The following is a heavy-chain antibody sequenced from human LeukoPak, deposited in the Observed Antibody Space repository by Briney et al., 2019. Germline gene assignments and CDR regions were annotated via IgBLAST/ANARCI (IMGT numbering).Heavy chain of an antibody. CDR1: EFTFKSYN. Sequence: GGSLRLSCAASEFTFKSYNMNWVRQAPGKGLEWVSSISSSSTYIYYADSVKGRFTISRDNAKNSLYLQTNSLRAEDTAVYYCTRGHYYGMDVWGKGTTVTVST. CDR2: ISSSSTYI. J-gene: IGHJ6*04. CDR3: TRGHYYGMDV. V-gene: IGHV3-21*01.